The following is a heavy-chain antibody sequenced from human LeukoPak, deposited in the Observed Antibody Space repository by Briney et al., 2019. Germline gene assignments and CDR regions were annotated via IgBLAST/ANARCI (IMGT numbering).Heavy chain of an antibody. CDR1: GYTFTSYY. D-gene: IGHD6-13*01. Sequence: ASVKVSCKASGYTFTSYYMHWVRQAPGQGLEWMGIINPSGGSTSYAQKFQGRVTMTRDTSTSTVYMELSSLRSEDTAVYYCARAGYSSSWATYYYYYYGMDVWGQGTTVTVSS. CDR3: ARAGYSSSWATYYYYYYGMDV. J-gene: IGHJ6*02. CDR2: INPSGGST. V-gene: IGHV1-46*01.